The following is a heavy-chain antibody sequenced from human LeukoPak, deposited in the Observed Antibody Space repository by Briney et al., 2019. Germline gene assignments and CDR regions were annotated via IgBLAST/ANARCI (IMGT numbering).Heavy chain of an antibody. J-gene: IGHJ4*02. Sequence: YPSETLSLTCAVSGYSISNGYCWGWIRQPPGKGPEWIGSIYHSGTTYYNPSLKSRVTISVDTSKNQFSLKLSSVTAADTAVYYCARFPHYYDSSNSYVRFYFDYWAQGSLVTVSS. D-gene: IGHD3-22*01. CDR3: ARFPHYYDSSNSYVRFYFDY. V-gene: IGHV4-38-2*01. CDR2: IYHSGTT. CDR1: GYSISNGYC.